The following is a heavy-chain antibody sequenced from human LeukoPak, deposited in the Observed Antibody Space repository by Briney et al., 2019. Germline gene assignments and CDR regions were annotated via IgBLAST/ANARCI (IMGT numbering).Heavy chain of an antibody. Sequence: GRSLRLSCAASGFTFDDYAIRWVRQAPGKGLEWVSGISWNSGTIGYADSVMGRFTISRDNAKNSLYLQMNSLGAEDTALYYCAKQSTMIRAIGAFDFWGQGTVVTVSS. CDR1: GFTFDDYA. CDR3: AKQSTMIRAIGAFDF. CDR2: ISWNSGTI. D-gene: IGHD3-10*01. J-gene: IGHJ3*01. V-gene: IGHV3-9*01.